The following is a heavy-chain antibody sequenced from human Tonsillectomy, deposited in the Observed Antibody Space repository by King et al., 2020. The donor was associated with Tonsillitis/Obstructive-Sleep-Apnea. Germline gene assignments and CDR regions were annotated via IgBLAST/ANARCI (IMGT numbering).Heavy chain of an antibody. CDR3: AKDLNPLDSSGTLDY. Sequence: VQLVESGGGLVQPGRSLRLSCAASGFTFDDYAMHWVRQAPGKGLEWVSGISWNSGSIGYADSVKGRFTISRDNAKNSLYLQMNSLRAEDTALYYCAKDLNPLDSSGTLDYWGQGTLVTVSS. J-gene: IGHJ4*02. V-gene: IGHV3-9*01. CDR2: ISWNSGSI. CDR1: GFTFDDYA. D-gene: IGHD3-22*01.